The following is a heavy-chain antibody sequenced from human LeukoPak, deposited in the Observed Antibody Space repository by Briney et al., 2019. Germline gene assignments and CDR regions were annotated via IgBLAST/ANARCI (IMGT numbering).Heavy chain of an antibody. D-gene: IGHD5-24*01. CDR3: ARWAVEMATIGFDY. CDR1: GFTFSDYY. J-gene: IGHJ4*02. V-gene: IGHV3-11*01. CDR2: ISSSGSTI. Sequence: NPGGSLRLSCAASGFTFSDYYMSWIRQAPGKGLEWVSYISSSGSTIYYADSVKGRFTISRDNAKNSLYLQMNSLRAEDTAVYYCARWAVEMATIGFDYWGQGTLVTVSS.